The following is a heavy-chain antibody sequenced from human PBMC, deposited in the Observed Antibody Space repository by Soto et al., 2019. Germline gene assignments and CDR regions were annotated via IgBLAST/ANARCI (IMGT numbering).Heavy chain of an antibody. Sequence: LSLTFSVSNGSISGFYWTWIRQPPGKILEWIGYIHYSGRTDYNPSLTSRATMSVDTSKNQFSLNLKSITAADTAVYYCVRVGVGIGNHFDSWGRGTLVTSPQ. V-gene: IGHV4-59*12. CDR1: NGSISGFY. CDR3: VRVGVGIGNHFDS. J-gene: IGHJ4*02. D-gene: IGHD1-26*01. CDR2: IHYSGRT.